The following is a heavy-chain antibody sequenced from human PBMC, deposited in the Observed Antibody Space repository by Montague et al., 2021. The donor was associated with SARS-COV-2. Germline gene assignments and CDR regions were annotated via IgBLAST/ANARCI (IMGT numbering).Heavy chain of an antibody. CDR3: ARSSGRSYPGLFDS. CDR1: GGSVATGEYF. J-gene: IGHJ4*02. V-gene: IGHV4-61*02. Sequence: TLSLTCTVSGGSVATGEYFWNWIRQPAGKGLEWIGRVYTSGSTTYIPSLNSRLTISLDTSKSRISLNLSSVTATDTAVYYCARSSGRSYPGLFDSWGQGTLVTVSS. D-gene: IGHD1-26*01. CDR2: VYTSGST.